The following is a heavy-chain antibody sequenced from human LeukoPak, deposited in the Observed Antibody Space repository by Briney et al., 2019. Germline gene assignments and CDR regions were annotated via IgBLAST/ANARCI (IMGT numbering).Heavy chain of an antibody. V-gene: IGHV3-53*05. CDR1: GFTVSSNY. CDR3: ARGPTPTYYYDSSGSLGTFAY. J-gene: IGHJ4*02. D-gene: IGHD3-22*01. CDR2: IYSGGST. Sequence: GGSLRLSCAASGFTVSSNYMSWVRQAPGKGLEWVSVIYSGGSTYYADSVKGRFTISRDNSKNTLYLQMGSLRAEDMAVYYCARGPTPTYYYDSSGSLGTFAYWGQGTLVTVSS.